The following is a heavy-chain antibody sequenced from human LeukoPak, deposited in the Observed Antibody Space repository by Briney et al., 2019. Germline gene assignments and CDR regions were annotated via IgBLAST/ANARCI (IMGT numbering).Heavy chain of an antibody. CDR3: ARGLSTYYDFWSGYSPYGMDV. Sequence: ASVKVSCRASGYTFTSYDINWVRQATGQGLEWMGWMNPNSGNTGYAQKFQGRVTMTRNTSISTAYMELSCLRSEDTAVYYCARGLSTYYDFWSGYSPYGMDVWGQGTTVTVSS. CDR1: GYTFTSYD. D-gene: IGHD3-3*01. J-gene: IGHJ6*02. V-gene: IGHV1-8*01. CDR2: MNPNSGNT.